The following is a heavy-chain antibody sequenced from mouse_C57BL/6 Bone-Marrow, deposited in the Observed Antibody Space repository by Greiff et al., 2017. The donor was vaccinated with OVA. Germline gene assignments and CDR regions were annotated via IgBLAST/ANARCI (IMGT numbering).Heavy chain of an antibody. V-gene: IGHV5-9-1*02. J-gene: IGHJ1*03. CDR1: GFTFSSYA. CDR2: ISSGGGYI. D-gene: IGHD1-3*01. Sequence: EVKLVESGEGLVKPGGSLKLSCAASGFTFSSYAMSWVRQTPEKRLEWVAYISSGGGYIYYADTVKGRFTISRDNARNTLYLQMSSLKSEDTAMYYCTKVLAAFDVWGTGTTVTVSS. CDR3: TKVLAAFDV.